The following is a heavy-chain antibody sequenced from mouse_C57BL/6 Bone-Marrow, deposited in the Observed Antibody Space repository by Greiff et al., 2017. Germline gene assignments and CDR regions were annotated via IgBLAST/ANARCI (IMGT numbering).Heavy chain of an antibody. CDR1: GYTFTSYW. CDR3: ARGAQLWLRPMDY. D-gene: IGHD2-2*01. CDR2: INPSSGYT. J-gene: IGHJ4*01. V-gene: IGHV1-7*01. Sequence: QVQLQQSGAELAKPGASVKLSCKASGYTFTSYWMHWVKQRPGQGLEWIGYINPSSGYTKYNQKFKDKATLTADKSSSTAYMQLSSLTYDDSAVYYCARGAQLWLRPMDYWGQGTSVTVSS.